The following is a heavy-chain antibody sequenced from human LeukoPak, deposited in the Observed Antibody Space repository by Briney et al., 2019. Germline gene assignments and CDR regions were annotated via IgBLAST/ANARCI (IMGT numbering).Heavy chain of an antibody. Sequence: SETLSLTCAVYGGSFSGYYWSWIRQPPGKGLEWIGSIYYSGSTYYNPSLKSRVTISVDTSKNQFSLKLSSVTAADTAVYYCARHVDCSGGSCYSDYMDVWGKGTTVTISS. CDR3: ARHVDCSGGSCYSDYMDV. D-gene: IGHD2-15*01. J-gene: IGHJ6*03. V-gene: IGHV4-34*01. CDR1: GGSFSGYY. CDR2: IYYSGST.